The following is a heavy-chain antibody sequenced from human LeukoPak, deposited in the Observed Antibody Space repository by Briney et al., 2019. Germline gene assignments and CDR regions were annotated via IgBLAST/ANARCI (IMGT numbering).Heavy chain of an antibody. CDR3: AKKGQADDGGKPD. Sequence: GGSLRLSCAASGFTFSSYAMSWVRQAPGKGLEWVSAISGSGGSTYYADSVKGRFTISRDNSKNTLYLQMNSLRVDDTAVYYCAKKGQADDGGKPDWGQGTLVTVSS. CDR2: ISGSGGST. CDR1: GFTFSSYA. J-gene: IGHJ4*02. V-gene: IGHV3-23*01.